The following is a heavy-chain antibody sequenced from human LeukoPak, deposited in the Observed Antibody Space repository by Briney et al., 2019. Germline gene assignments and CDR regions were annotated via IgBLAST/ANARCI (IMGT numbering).Heavy chain of an antibody. J-gene: IGHJ4*02. CDR3: AKDRSGSYPRDFDY. Sequence: GGSLRLSCAASGFTVSNNYMSWVRQAPGKGLEWVSVIYSGGSTYYADSVKGRFTISRDNSKNTLFLQMNSLGAEDTAVYYCAKDRSGSYPRDFDYWGQGTLVTVSS. D-gene: IGHD1-26*01. CDR2: IYSGGST. CDR1: GFTVSNNY. V-gene: IGHV3-53*01.